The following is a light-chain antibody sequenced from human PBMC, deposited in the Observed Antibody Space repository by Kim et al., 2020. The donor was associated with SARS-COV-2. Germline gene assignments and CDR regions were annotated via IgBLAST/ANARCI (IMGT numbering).Light chain of an antibody. Sequence: PGERATHSCRASQSVSSNYLAWYQQTPGQAPRLLIYGASSRATGIPDRFSGSGSGTDFTLTITRLEPEDFAVYYCQQYGSSPPITFGQGTRLEIK. CDR2: GAS. V-gene: IGKV3-20*01. CDR1: QSVSSNY. J-gene: IGKJ5*01. CDR3: QQYGSSPPIT.